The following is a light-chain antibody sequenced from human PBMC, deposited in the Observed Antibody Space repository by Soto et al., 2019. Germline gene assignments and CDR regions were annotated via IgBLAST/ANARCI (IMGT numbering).Light chain of an antibody. V-gene: IGLV1-44*01. Sequence: QSVLTQPPSASGTPGQRVTISCSGSNFNIGSHTVNWYQQLPGTAPKLLMHNNNQRPSGVPDRFSGSKSGTSASLAISGLQSEEEADYYCSVWDDSLKGWVFGGGTKLTVL. CDR2: NNN. J-gene: IGLJ3*02. CDR1: NFNIGSHT. CDR3: SVWDDSLKGWV.